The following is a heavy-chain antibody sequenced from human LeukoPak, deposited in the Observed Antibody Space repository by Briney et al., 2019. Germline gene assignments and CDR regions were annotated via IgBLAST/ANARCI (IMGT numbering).Heavy chain of an antibody. CDR1: VASIRSSSYY. CDR3: ASTLTYYYGSGSYYIDC. CDR2: IFYSGST. V-gene: IGHV4-39*01. Sequence: SETLSLTCTVSVASIRSSSYYWGWVRQPPGRGLEWIGSIFYSGSTYYNPSIKSRVTISVDTSKNQFSLKLRSVTAADTAVYYCASTLTYYYGSGSYYIDCWGQGTLVTVSS. D-gene: IGHD3-10*01. J-gene: IGHJ4*02.